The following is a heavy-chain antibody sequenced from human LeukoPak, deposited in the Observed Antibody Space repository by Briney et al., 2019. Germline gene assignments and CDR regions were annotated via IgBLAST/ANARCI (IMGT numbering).Heavy chain of an antibody. CDR2: ISSSSSSYI. D-gene: IGHD1-26*01. J-gene: IGHJ4*02. CDR1: GFTFSSYS. Sequence: GGSLRLSCAASGFTFSSYSMNWVRQAPGKGLEWVSSISSSSSSYIYYADSVKGRFTISRDNAKNSLYLQMNSLRAEDTAVYYCARDISGATVPHFDYWGQGTLVTVSS. V-gene: IGHV3-21*01. CDR3: ARDISGATVPHFDY.